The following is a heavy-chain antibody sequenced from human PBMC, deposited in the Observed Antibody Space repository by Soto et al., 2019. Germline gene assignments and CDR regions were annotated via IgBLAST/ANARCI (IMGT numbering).Heavy chain of an antibody. J-gene: IGHJ4*02. Sequence: EVQLLESGGGLVQPGGSLRLSCAASGFAFSVVPMTWVRQAPGKGLEWVATISGSGGSTYYADSVQGRFTISRDNSKNSLSVQMNNLRAEDTAVYYCARGSTFDYWGKGMLVTVSS. CDR3: ARGSTFDY. CDR2: ISGSGGST. D-gene: IGHD1-26*01. CDR1: GFAFSVVP. V-gene: IGHV3-23*01.